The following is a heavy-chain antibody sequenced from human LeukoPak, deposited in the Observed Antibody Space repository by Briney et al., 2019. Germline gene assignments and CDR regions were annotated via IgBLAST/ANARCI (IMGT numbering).Heavy chain of an antibody. J-gene: IGHJ3*02. D-gene: IGHD3-22*01. Sequence: PGGSLRLSCAASGFTVSSIHMVWVRQAPGKGLEWVSVTYTGGNSYYADPVKGRFIISRDISKNTLYLQMNSLRAEDSALYYCARGGRGSAAVVAPRSFGIWGQGTMVTVSS. CDR2: TYTGGNS. V-gene: IGHV3-53*01. CDR1: GFTVSSIH. CDR3: ARGGRGSAAVVAPRSFGI.